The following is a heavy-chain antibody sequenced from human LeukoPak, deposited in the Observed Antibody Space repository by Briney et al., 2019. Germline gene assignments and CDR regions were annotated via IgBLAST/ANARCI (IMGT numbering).Heavy chain of an antibody. D-gene: IGHD3-9*01. CDR2: MNPNSGNT. CDR3: ARGTYYDILTGLLSTPNGFDP. J-gene: IGHJ5*02. CDR1: GYTFTSYD. Sequence: GASVKVSCKASGYTFTSYDINWVRQATGQGLEWMGWMNPNSGNTGYAQKFQGRVTMTRNTSISTAYMELSSLRSEDTAVYYCARGTYYDILTGLLSTPNGFDPWGQGTLVTVSS. V-gene: IGHV1-8*01.